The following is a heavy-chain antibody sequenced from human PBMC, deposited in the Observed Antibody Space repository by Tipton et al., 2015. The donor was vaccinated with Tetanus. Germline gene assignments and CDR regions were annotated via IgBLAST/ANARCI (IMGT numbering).Heavy chain of an antibody. Sequence: TLSLTCTVSGGSISSGSYYWSWVRQPPGKGLEYLGYILYGKSTHYNPSLQSRLSMSGDPAKNQFSLRLTSVTAADTAVYYCARANNEFPKKGPFDSWGQGSLVIVSS. CDR2: ILYGKST. D-gene: IGHD1-1*01. J-gene: IGHJ4*02. CDR1: GGSISSGSYY. V-gene: IGHV4-61*01. CDR3: ARANNEFPKKGPFDS.